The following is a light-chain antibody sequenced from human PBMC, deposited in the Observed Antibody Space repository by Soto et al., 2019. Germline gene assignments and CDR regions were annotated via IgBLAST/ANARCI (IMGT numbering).Light chain of an antibody. J-gene: IGKJ5*01. Sequence: DIQMTQSPSTLSESVGDRVTLTCRASQNINKRLAWHQQKPGKAPKLLISAASTLHSGVPSRFSGSGAGTEFTLTISSLQPEDFATYYCQQLNTNPVTFGQGTRLEIK. V-gene: IGKV1-9*01. CDR3: QQLNTNPVT. CDR2: AAS. CDR1: QNINKR.